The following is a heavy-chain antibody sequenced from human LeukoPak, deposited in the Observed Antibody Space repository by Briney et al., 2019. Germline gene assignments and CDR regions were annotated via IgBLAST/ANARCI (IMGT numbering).Heavy chain of an antibody. CDR1: GGSFSGYY. CDR2: IYITGNT. J-gene: IGHJ4*02. D-gene: IGHD3-3*01. Sequence: SETLSLTCAVYGGSFSGYYWSWIRQPPGKELEWIGYIYITGNTNYSPSLRSRVTMSLDTSKNQFSLKLSSVTATDTAVYYCARHPFFNPFDYWGLGTLVTVSS. CDR3: ARHPFFNPFDY. V-gene: IGHV4-59*08.